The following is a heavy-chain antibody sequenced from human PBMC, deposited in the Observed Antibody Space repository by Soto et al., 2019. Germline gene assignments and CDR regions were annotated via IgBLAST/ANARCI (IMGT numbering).Heavy chain of an antibody. CDR1: GYSFTSTG. Sequence: QVQLVQSGAEVKKPGASVKVSCKASGYSFTSTGISWVRQAPGQGPEWMGWTSTFNGEAKYAQKLQGRVNMTTDTSTTTAYIELRSLTSDATAVDDCARDWDGSGSYFTDYWGQGTLVTVAS. D-gene: IGHD3-10*01. V-gene: IGHV1-18*01. CDR3: ARDWDGSGSYFTDY. J-gene: IGHJ4*02. CDR2: TSTFNGEA.